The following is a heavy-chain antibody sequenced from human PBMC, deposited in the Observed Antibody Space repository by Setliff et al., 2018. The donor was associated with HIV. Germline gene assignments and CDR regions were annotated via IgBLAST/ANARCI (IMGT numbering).Heavy chain of an antibody. CDR3: ARRSGAAVFYYFDY. D-gene: IGHD6-13*01. CDR2: IYHTGIT. CDR1: GGSITRTPYY. Sequence: SETLSLTCTVSGGSITRTPYYWGWIRQPPGKGLEWIGSIYHTGITYDNPSLKNRVAISVDTSKNQFSLKLTSVTPADTAVYYCARRSGAAVFYYFDYWGQGTLVTVSS. J-gene: IGHJ4*02. V-gene: IGHV4-39*07.